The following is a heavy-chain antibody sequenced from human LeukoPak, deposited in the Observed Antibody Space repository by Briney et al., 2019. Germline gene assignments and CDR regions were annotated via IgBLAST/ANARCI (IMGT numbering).Heavy chain of an antibody. J-gene: IGHJ1*01. D-gene: IGHD2-15*01. Sequence: GGSLRLSCAASGFNFTNYALSWVRQPPGKGLEWVSAFGGRGGSTHYADSVKGRFTISRDNSKNTLYLQMNGLRAEDTAVYYCAKESPENYCSGGSCYCRYFHHWGQGTLVTVSS. CDR3: AKESPENYCSGGSCYCRYFHH. CDR1: GFNFTNYA. V-gene: IGHV3-23*01. CDR2: FGGRGGST.